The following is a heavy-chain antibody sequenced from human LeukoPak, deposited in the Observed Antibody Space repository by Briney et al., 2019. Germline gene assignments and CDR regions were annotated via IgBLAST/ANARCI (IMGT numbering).Heavy chain of an antibody. J-gene: IGHJ3*02. CDR1: GGSISSYY. V-gene: IGHV4-4*07. D-gene: IGHD2-2*01. Sequence: SETLSLTCTVSGGSISSYYWSWIRQPAGKGLEWIGRIYTSGSTNYNPSLKSRVTISVDKSKNQFSLKLSSVTAADTAVYYCAREVIVVVPAAAGDAFDIWGQGTMVTVSS. CDR3: AREVIVVVPAAAGDAFDI. CDR2: IYTSGST.